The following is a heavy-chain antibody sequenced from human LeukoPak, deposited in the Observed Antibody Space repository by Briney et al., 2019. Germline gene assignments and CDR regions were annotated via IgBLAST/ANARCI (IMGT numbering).Heavy chain of an antibody. J-gene: IGHJ4*02. D-gene: IGHD1-14*01. V-gene: IGHV3-21*06. CDR1: GLTFSTSG. CDR3: ATETNGRHYDY. CDR2: IGPTGSDR. Sequence: GGSLRLSCTASGLTFSTSGLNGVRQAPGKGLEWVASIGPTGSDRYHADSIKGRFTISRDNANNFLYLQMNSLRAEDTAVYYCATETNGRHYDYWGQGTLLTVSS.